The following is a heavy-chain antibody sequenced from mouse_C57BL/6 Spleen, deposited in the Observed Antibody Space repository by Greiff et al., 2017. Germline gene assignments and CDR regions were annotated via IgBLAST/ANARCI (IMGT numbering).Heavy chain of an antibody. J-gene: IGHJ2*01. CDR3: ARSGDTPFFDY. CDR1: GYAFTNYL. V-gene: IGHV1-54*01. CDR2: INPGSGGT. D-gene: IGHD3-3*01. Sequence: VQLQQSGAELVRPGTSVKVSCKASGYAFTNYLIEWVKQRTGQGLEWIGVINPGSGGTNYNEKFKGKATLTADKSSSTAYMQLSSLTSEDSAVYFCARSGDTPFFDYWGQGTTLTVSS.